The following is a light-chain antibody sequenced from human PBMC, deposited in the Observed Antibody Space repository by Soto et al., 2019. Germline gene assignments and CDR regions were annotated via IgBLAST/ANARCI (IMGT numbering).Light chain of an antibody. J-gene: IGLJ1*01. CDR1: SSDVGGYNY. Sequence: QSALTQPASVSGSPGQSITISCTGTSSDVGGYNYVSWYHQHPGKAPKLMIYEVSNRPSGVSNRFSGSKSGNTASLTISGLQAEDEADYYCSSYTSSSTRVLGTGTKVTVL. CDR2: EVS. CDR3: SSYTSSSTRV. V-gene: IGLV2-14*01.